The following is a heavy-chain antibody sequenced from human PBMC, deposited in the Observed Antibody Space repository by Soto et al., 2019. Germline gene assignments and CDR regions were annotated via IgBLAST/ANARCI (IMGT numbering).Heavy chain of an antibody. Sequence: QVQLVQSGAEVKKPGASVKVSCKTSGYTFTSYGISWVRQAPGQGLEWMGWISAYNGNTNYAQKLQGRVTMTTDTSTSTAYMELRSLRSDDTAVYYCARDQLVTTVTTISDYWGQGTLVTVSS. CDR3: ARDQLVTTVTTISDY. J-gene: IGHJ4*02. CDR2: ISAYNGNT. CDR1: GYTFTSYG. V-gene: IGHV1-18*01. D-gene: IGHD4-17*01.